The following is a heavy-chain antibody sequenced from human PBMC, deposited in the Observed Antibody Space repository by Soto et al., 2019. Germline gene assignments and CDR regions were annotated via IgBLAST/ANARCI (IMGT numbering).Heavy chain of an antibody. CDR3: ARLAPVGATNEGYYYYGMDV. V-gene: IGHV3-30-3*01. D-gene: IGHD1-26*01. J-gene: IGHJ6*02. Sequence: QPGGSLRLSCAASGFTFSSYAMHWVRQAPGKGLEWVAVISYDGSNKYYADSVKGRFTISRDNSKNTLYLQMNSLRAEDTAVYYCARLAPVGATNEGYYYYGMDVWGQGTTVTVSS. CDR2: ISYDGSNK. CDR1: GFTFSSYA.